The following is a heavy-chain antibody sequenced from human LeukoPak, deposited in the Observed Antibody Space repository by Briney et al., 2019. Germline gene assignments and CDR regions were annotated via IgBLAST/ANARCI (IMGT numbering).Heavy chain of an antibody. CDR2: ISPYNGNT. D-gene: IGHD6-13*01. J-gene: IGHJ4*02. CDR1: GYTFTSYG. V-gene: IGHV1-18*01. Sequence: ASVKVSCKASGYTFTSYGISWVRQAPGQGLEWMGWISPYNGNTNYAQKLQGRVTMTTDTSTSTAFLELRSLTSDDTARYYCARDGPTAAGEDNLDYWGQGTLVTVSS. CDR3: ARDGPTAAGEDNLDY.